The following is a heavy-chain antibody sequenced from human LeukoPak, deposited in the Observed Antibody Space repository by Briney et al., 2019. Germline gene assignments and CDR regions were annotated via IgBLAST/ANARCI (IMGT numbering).Heavy chain of an antibody. CDR1: GFTFSSYG. Sequence: GGSLRLSCAASGFTFSSYGMHWVRQAPGKGLEWVAVIWYDGSNKYYADSVKGRFTISRDNSKNTLYLQMNSLRAEDTAVYYCARDLCSSTSCYEIRDYYYGMDVWGQGTTVTVSS. J-gene: IGHJ6*02. V-gene: IGHV3-33*01. D-gene: IGHD2-2*01. CDR3: ARDLCSSTSCYEIRDYYYGMDV. CDR2: IWYDGSNK.